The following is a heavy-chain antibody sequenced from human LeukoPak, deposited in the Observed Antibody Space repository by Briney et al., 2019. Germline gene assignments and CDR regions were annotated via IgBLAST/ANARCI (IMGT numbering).Heavy chain of an antibody. J-gene: IGHJ4*02. CDR3: ARHYYVWGSYPPHFDY. D-gene: IGHD3-16*02. V-gene: IGHV5-51*01. CDR1: GNSFSNYW. Sequence: GESLKISCKGSGNSFSNYWIGWVRQLPGRGLEWMGIIYPGDSDTRYNPSFQGEVTISADKSISTAYLQWSSRKASDTAMYYCARHYYVWGSYPPHFDYWGQGTLVTVSS. CDR2: IYPGDSDT.